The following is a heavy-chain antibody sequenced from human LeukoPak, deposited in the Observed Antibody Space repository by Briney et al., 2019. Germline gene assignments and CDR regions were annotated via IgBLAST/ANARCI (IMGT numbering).Heavy chain of an antibody. Sequence: PSETLSLTCTVSGGSISSYYWSWIRQPPGKGLEWIGYIYYTGTTDSNPSLKSRVTISLDTSKNQFSLNLSSVTAADTAVYYCARRWVYDKRAFDAWGQGTMVAVSS. CDR2: IYYTGTT. J-gene: IGHJ3*01. CDR1: GGSISSYY. CDR3: ARRWVYDKRAFDA. D-gene: IGHD3-16*01. V-gene: IGHV4-59*08.